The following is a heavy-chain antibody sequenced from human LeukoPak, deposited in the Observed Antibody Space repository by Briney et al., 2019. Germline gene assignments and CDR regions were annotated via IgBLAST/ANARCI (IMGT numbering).Heavy chain of an antibody. J-gene: IGHJ5*02. Sequence: GGSLRLSCAGSGFVSSDYSLHWVRQGPGKGLTWISRISGDGTGAIYADSVRGRLTMSRDNVKNTLFLDMNSLRAEDTGLYYCTRDTSYCFGDCFWAWGQGTLVTVSS. V-gene: IGHV3-74*01. CDR2: ISGDGTGA. CDR1: GFVSSDYS. D-gene: IGHD2-21*02. CDR3: TRDTSYCFGDCFWA.